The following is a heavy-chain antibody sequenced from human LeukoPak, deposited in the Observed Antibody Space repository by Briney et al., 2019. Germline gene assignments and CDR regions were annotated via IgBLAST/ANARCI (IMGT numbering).Heavy chain of an antibody. CDR1: GFTFSTHG. V-gene: IGHV3-30*02. CDR3: ARDSTGEAFDI. J-gene: IGHJ3*02. CDR2: IRYDGINK. D-gene: IGHD2-2*01. Sequence: GGSLRLSCAASGFTFSTHGMHWVRQAPGKGLEWVAFIRYDGINKCYADSVKGRFTISRDNAKNSLYLQMNSLRAEDTALYYCARDSTGEAFDIWGQGTMVTVSS.